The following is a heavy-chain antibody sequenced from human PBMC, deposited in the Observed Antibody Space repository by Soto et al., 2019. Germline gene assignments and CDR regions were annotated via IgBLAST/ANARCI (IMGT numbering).Heavy chain of an antibody. D-gene: IGHD6-19*01. V-gene: IGHV3-23*01. Sequence: EVQLLEPGGGLVRPGESLRLSCAASGFNFNKYAMSWVRQAPGEGLEWVSGISCCGGTASYADSVKGRFTLARDDAKNTLYLDMNSLRVEDTAEYYCAKADGQQWLLPHLENWGRGTLVTVS. CDR1: GFNFNKYA. J-gene: IGHJ4*02. CDR3: AKADGQQWLLPHLEN. CDR2: ISCCGGTA.